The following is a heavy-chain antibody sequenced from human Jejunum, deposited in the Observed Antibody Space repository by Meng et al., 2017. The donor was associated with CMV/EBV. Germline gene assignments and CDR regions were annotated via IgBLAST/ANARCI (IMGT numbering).Heavy chain of an antibody. CDR1: GGSMCSGNYY. CDR3: ASFDHIPRRNYFDY. CDR2: IHHSGSA. D-gene: IGHD2-21*01. Sequence: QVQRRESGPGVVEPSQTLSLTCTVSGGSMCSGNYYWSWIRQPPGKGLEWIGYIHHSGSAYYNPSLKSRVSISVDTSKNQFSLNLNSMTAADTAVYYCASFDHIPRRNYFDYWGQGTLVTVSS. V-gene: IGHV4-30-4*01. J-gene: IGHJ4*02.